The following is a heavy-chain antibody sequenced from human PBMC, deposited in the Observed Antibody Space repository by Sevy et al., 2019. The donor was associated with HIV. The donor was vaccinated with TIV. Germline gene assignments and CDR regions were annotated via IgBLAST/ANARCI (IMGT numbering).Heavy chain of an antibody. V-gene: IGHV3-7*01. J-gene: IGHJ4*02. CDR1: GFTFSSYW. CDR3: ASGHWFGPRGYFDY. Sequence: GGSLRLSCAASGFTFSSYWMSWVRQAPGKGLEWVANIKQDGSERYYVDSVKGRFTISRDNTKNSLFLQMNSLRAEDTAVYYCASGHWFGPRGYFDYWGQGTLVTVSS. CDR2: IKQDGSER. D-gene: IGHD3-10*01.